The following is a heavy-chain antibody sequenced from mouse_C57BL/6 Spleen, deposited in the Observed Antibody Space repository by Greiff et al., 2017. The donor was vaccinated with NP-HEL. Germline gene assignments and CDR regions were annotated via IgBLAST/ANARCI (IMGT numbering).Heavy chain of an antibody. D-gene: IGHD2-3*01. J-gene: IGHJ2*01. Sequence: VQLVESGAELVRPGTSVKVSCKASGYAFTNYLIEWVKQRPGQGLVWIGVINPGSGGTNYNEKFKGKATLTADKSSSTAYMQLSSLTSEDSAVYFCARSGDGADYWGQGTTLTVSS. CDR1: GYAFTNYL. V-gene: IGHV1-54*01. CDR3: ARSGDGADY. CDR2: INPGSGGT.